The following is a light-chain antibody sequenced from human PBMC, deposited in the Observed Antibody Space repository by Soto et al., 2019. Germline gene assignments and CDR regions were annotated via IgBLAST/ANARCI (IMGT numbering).Light chain of an antibody. V-gene: IGKV3-15*01. CDR2: GAS. Sequence: EIVMTQSPATLSVSPGERATLSCRASQSVSSKLAWYQQKPGQTPRVLIYGASTRATGIPARFSGSGSGTEFTLTISSLQSEDSAVYHCQHYNDGPPTWTFGQGTKVEIK. CDR1: QSVSSK. J-gene: IGKJ1*01. CDR3: QHYNDGPPTWT.